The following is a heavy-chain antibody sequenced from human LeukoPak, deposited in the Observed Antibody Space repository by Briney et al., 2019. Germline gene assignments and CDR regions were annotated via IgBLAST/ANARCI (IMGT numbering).Heavy chain of an antibody. Sequence: SETLSLTCTVSGGSISSYYWSWIRQPPGRGLEWIGYIYYSGSTNYNPSLKSRVTISVDTSKNQFSLKLSSVTAADTAVYYCARQDYDSSGYSSGCWGQGTLVTVSS. CDR1: GGSISSYY. CDR2: IYYSGST. V-gene: IGHV4-59*08. D-gene: IGHD3-22*01. J-gene: IGHJ4*02. CDR3: ARQDYDSSGYSSGC.